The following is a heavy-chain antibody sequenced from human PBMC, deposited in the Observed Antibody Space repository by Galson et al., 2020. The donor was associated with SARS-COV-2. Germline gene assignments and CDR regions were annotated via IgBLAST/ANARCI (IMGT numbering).Heavy chain of an antibody. CDR2: MNPKSGNT. CDR3: ARVWERGFSYGNWFDP. CDR1: GYTFTNYD. Sequence: ASVKVSCKASGYTFTNYDINWVRQATGEGLEWMGWMNPKSGNTGYVQKFQGRVTMTRDTSTSTAHMELSSLRSEDTAVYYCARVWERGFSYGNWFDPWGQGTLVTVSS. J-gene: IGHJ5*02. V-gene: IGHV1-8*01. D-gene: IGHD5-18*01.